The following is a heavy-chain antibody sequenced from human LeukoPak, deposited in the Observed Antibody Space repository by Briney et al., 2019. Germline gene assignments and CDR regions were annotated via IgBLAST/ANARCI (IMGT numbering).Heavy chain of an antibody. CDR3: ARSRWLPLPGY. CDR1: VAPISMGGYY. V-gene: IGHV4-61*08. J-gene: IGHJ4*02. Sequence: SETLPLPCTVPVAPISMGGYYWTWFRQPQGKDLEWIGYIYYSGSTNYNPSLKSRVTISVDTSKNQFSLKLSSVTAADTAVYYCARSRWLPLPGYWGQGTLVTVSS. D-gene: IGHD3-22*01. CDR2: IYYSGST.